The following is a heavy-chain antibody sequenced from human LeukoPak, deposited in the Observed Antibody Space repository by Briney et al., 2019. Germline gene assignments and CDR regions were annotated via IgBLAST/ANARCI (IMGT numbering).Heavy chain of an antibody. J-gene: IGHJ4*02. CDR3: AKDPIGKGYNFYY. CDR2: IWYDGSNK. Sequence: GRSLRLXCAASGFTYSSYGMHWVRRAPGKGLEWVAVIWYDGSNKYYADSVKGRFTISRDNSKNTLYLQMNSLRAEDTSVYYCAKDPIGKGYNFYYGGQGTLSPSPQ. D-gene: IGHD5-24*01. V-gene: IGHV3-33*06. CDR1: GFTYSSYG.